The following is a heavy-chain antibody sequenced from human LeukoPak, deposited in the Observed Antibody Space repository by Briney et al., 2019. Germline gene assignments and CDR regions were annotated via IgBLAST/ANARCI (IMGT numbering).Heavy chain of an antibody. CDR3: ARGSLWFADY. CDR1: GGSISSFY. D-gene: IGHD3-10*01. CDR2: IFHSESP. V-gene: IGHV4-59*12. Sequence: SETLSLTCTVSGGSISSFYWSWIRQPPGNGLEWIGYIFHSESPNYNPSLKSRVTISVDKSKNQFSLRLSSVTAADTAVYYCARGSLWFADYWGQGTLVTVSS. J-gene: IGHJ4*02.